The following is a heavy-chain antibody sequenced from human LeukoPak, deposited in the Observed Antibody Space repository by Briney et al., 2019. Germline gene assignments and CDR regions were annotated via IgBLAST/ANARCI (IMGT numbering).Heavy chain of an antibody. V-gene: IGHV1-18*01. CDR2: ITPYNGDT. J-gene: IGHJ4*02. CDR3: ARVCHWDADNTRGDPVDY. D-gene: IGHD1-1*01. Sequence: ASVKVSCKSSGYTFTGYGITWMRQAPGQGLEWMGWITPYNGDTNYAQSLQGRVTMTTDTSTSTAYMELRSLRSDDTAVYYCARVCHWDADNTRGDPVDYWGQGTLVTVSS. CDR1: GYTFTGYG.